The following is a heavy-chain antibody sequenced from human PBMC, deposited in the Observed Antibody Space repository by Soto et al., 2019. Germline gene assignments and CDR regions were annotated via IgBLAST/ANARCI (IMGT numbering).Heavy chain of an antibody. CDR2: ISGGGGST. J-gene: IGHJ4*02. V-gene: IGHV3-23*01. D-gene: IGHD3-22*01. CDR3: AKGSSASRPYYFDY. Sequence: EVQLLESGGGLVQPGGSLRLSCAASGFTFSTYVMSWVRQAPGKGLEWVSAISGGGGSTYYADSAKGRFTISRDDSKNTLYLQRNSLRADDTAVYYCAKGSSASRPYYFDYWGQGTLVTVSS. CDR1: GFTFSTYV.